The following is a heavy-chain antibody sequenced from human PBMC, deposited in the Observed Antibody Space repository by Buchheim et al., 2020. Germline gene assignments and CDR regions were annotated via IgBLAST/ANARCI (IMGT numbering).Heavy chain of an antibody. D-gene: IGHD2-8*01. CDR3: VRDQVTWTNFFYYGLDV. Sequence: QLAESGGDLVQHGGSLRLSCAASGFRVNDFYIYWIRQAPGKGLEWLSHIGGSGPATFYADSVKGRFTMSRDSAKNSVYLQMNSLRGEDTAVYYCVRDQVTWTNFFYYGLDVWGQGT. CDR1: GFRVNDFY. V-gene: IGHV3-11*01. J-gene: IGHJ6*02. CDR2: IGGSGPAT.